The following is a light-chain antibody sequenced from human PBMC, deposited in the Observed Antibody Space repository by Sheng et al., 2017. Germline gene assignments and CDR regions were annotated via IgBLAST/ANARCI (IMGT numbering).Light chain of an antibody. Sequence: DIVMTQSPDSLAVSLGERATINCKSSQSVLYTSKNKNNLAWFQQKAGQSPKLLIYWASTRESGVPDRFSGSGSGTDFTLTISGLRAEDVAVYYCQQYYSTPYTFGQGTKLEIK. V-gene: IGKV4-1*01. CDR3: QQYYSTPYT. CDR2: WAS. CDR1: QSVLYTSKNKNN. J-gene: IGKJ2*01.